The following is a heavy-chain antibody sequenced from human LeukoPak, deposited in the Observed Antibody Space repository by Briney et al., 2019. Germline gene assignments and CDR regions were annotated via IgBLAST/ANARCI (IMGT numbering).Heavy chain of an antibody. Sequence: GRSLRLSCAASGFTFDDYAMHWVRQTPGKGLEWVSGISWNSGSLYYADSVKGRFTISRDNSKNTLYLQMNSLRAEDTAVYYCAKDLLGIVGATSAFDIWGQGTMVTVSS. D-gene: IGHD1-26*01. CDR3: AKDLLGIVGATSAFDI. J-gene: IGHJ3*02. V-gene: IGHV3-9*01. CDR1: GFTFDDYA. CDR2: ISWNSGSL.